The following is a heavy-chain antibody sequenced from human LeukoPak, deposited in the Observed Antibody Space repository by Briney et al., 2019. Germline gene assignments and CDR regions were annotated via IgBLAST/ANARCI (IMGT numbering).Heavy chain of an antibody. D-gene: IGHD3-10*01. CDR2: INHSGST. CDR3: ARDRGKWFGEPN. V-gene: IGHV4-34*01. Sequence: SETLSLTCAVYIESFSGHYWSWIRQSPGKGLEWIGEINHSGSTNYNPSLKSRVTISVDTSKNQFSLKLSSVTAADTAVYYCARDRGKWFGEPNWGQGTLVTVSS. CDR1: IESFSGHY. J-gene: IGHJ4*02.